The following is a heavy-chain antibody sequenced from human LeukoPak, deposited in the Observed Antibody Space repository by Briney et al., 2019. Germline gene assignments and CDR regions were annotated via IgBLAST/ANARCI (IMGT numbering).Heavy chain of an antibody. D-gene: IGHD2-21*01. V-gene: IGHV3-23*01. Sequence: GGSLRLSCVGSGFTFRSHAMSWVRQAPEKGLEFVSGIYENGGTTYYTDSVKGRFSISRDNSKNTLYLQMDSLRGEDTAVYYCAKDFRIGYSAHFDYWGQGALVTVSS. CDR1: GFTFRSHA. CDR2: IYENGGTT. J-gene: IGHJ4*02. CDR3: AKDFRIGYSAHFDY.